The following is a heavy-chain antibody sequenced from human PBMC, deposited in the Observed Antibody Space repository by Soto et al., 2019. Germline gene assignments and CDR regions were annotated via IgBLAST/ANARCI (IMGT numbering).Heavy chain of an antibody. J-gene: IGHJ4*02. Sequence: EVQLVESGGGLVQPGGSLRLSCAASGLTFSNYNMNWVRQAPGKGLEWVSYISSSGSTMYYADSVKGRFTISRDNAKNYLYLQMNSMGAEVSDGYYCVSGGTTGVWGQGTMVTVSS. CDR1: GLTFSNYN. CDR3: VSGGTTGV. D-gene: IGHD1-1*01. V-gene: IGHV3-48*01. CDR2: ISSSGSTM.